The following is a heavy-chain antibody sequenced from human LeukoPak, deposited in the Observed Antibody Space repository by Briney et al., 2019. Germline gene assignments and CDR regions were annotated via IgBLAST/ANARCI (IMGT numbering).Heavy chain of an antibody. Sequence: GALGLFFGAAGFTLRCDCMHWGRPAPGKGVGWVAVIWYDGSNKYYADSVKGRFTISRDNSKNTLYLQMNSLRAEDTAVYYCAKDRGSGSYSLDYWGQGTPVTVSS. CDR2: IWYDGSNK. D-gene: IGHD3-10*01. J-gene: IGHJ4*02. CDR1: GFTLRCDC. CDR3: AKDRGSGSYSLDY. V-gene: IGHV3-33*06.